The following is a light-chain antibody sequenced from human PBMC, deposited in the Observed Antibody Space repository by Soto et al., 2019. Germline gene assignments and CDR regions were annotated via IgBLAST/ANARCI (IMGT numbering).Light chain of an antibody. V-gene: IGKV3-20*01. CDR2: GAS. CDR1: QSVSSSY. CDR3: QHYGSSLS. J-gene: IGKJ3*01. Sequence: EIVLTQSPGTLSLSPGERATLSCRASQSVSSSYLAWYQQKPGQAPRLLIYGASTRATGIPDRFSGSGSGTDFTLNISRLEPEDFAVYYCQHYGSSLSFGPGTKVDIK.